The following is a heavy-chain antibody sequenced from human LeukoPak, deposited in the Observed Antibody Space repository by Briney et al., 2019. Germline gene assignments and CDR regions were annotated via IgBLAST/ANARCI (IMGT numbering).Heavy chain of an antibody. V-gene: IGHV3-15*01. CDR2: IKSKTDGGTT. CDR1: GFTFSNAW. D-gene: IGHD3-10*01. J-gene: IGHJ4*02. Sequence: GGSLRLSCAASGFTFSNAWMSWVRQAPGKGLEWVGRIKSKTDGGTTDYAAPVKGRFTISRDDSKNTLYLQMNSLKTEDTAVYYCTFRITMVRGVITYFDYWGQGTLVTVSS. CDR3: TFRITMVRGVITYFDY.